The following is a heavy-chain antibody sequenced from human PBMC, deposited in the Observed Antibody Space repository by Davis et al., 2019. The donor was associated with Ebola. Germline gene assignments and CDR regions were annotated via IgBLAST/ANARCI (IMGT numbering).Heavy chain of an antibody. J-gene: IGHJ6*02. Sequence: GESLKISCAASGFTFSSYAMSWVRQAPGKGLEWVSAISGSGGSTYYADSVKGRFTISRDNSKNTLYLQMNSLRAEDTAVYYCAKDYSSSWYGLWGYYGMDVWGQGTTVTVSS. D-gene: IGHD6-13*01. CDR2: ISGSGGST. CDR3: AKDYSSSWYGLWGYYGMDV. V-gene: IGHV3-23*01. CDR1: GFTFSSYA.